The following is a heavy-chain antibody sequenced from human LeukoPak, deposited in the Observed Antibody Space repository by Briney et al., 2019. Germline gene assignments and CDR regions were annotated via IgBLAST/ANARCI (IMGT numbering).Heavy chain of an antibody. CDR2: IWYDGSNK. J-gene: IGHJ6*03. Sequence: GRSLRLSCAASGFTFSSYGMHWVRQAPGTGLEWVAVIWYDGSNKYYSDSVKGRFTISRDNSKNTLYLQMNSLRAEDTAVYYCAKEGYSSGWYYYYYMDVWGKGTTVTVSS. D-gene: IGHD6-25*01. CDR3: AKEGYSSGWYYYYYMDV. V-gene: IGHV3-33*06. CDR1: GFTFSSYG.